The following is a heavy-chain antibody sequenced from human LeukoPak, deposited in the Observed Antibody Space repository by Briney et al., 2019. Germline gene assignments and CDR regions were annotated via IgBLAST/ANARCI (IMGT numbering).Heavy chain of an antibody. CDR3: TRDSGTYNGFDP. Sequence: GWSLRLSCAASGFTFSGSAIHWVRQSSGKGLEWVGQIDKKDKGYATATAYAASVKGRFTISRDDSINTAYLQMKSLKTEDTALYYCTRDSGTYNGFDPWGQGNLVTVSS. J-gene: IGHJ5*02. D-gene: IGHD1-26*01. CDR1: GFTFSGSA. CDR2: IDKKDKGYATAT. V-gene: IGHV3-73*01.